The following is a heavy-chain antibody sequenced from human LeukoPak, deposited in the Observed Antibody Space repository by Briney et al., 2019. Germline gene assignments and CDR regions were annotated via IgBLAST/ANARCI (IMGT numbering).Heavy chain of an antibody. J-gene: IGHJ6*03. CDR1: GYTFTGYY. D-gene: IGHD6-13*01. Sequence: GASVKVSCKASGYTFTGYYMHWVRQAPGQGLEWMGWINPNSGGTNYAQKFQGRVTMTRDTSISTAYMELSRLRSDDTAVYYCARDSSRQYYYYYMDVWGKGTTVTVSS. V-gene: IGHV1-2*02. CDR3: ARDSSRQYYYYYMDV. CDR2: INPNSGGT.